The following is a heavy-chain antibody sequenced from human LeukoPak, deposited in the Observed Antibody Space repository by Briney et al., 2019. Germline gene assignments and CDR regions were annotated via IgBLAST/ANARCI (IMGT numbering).Heavy chain of an antibody. D-gene: IGHD1-20*01. Sequence: GGSLRLSCAASGFTFRSYSMSWGRQAPGKGLEWVSSISSSSRYIYYADSVKGRGTISTDNAKNSLYLQMNSLRAEDTAVYYCAREWYNWNLDYWGQGTLVTVSS. CDR2: ISSSSRYI. CDR1: GFTFRSYS. V-gene: IGHV3-21*01. CDR3: AREWYNWNLDY. J-gene: IGHJ4*02.